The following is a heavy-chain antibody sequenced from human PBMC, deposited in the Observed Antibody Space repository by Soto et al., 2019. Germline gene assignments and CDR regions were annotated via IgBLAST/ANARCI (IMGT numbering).Heavy chain of an antibody. CDR2: INHSGST. CDR1: GGSFSGYY. J-gene: IGHJ6*02. V-gene: IGHV4-34*01. D-gene: IGHD3-10*01. Sequence: KTSETLSLTCAVYGGSFSGYYWSWIRQPPGKGLEWIGEINHSGSTNYNPSLKSRVTISVDTSKNQFSLKLSSVTAADTAVYYCARKGMLRLLWFGDPTQYGMDVWGQGTTVTVSS. CDR3: ARKGMLRLLWFGDPTQYGMDV.